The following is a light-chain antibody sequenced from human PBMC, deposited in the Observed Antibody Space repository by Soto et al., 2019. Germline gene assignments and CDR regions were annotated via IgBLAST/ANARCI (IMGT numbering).Light chain of an antibody. J-gene: IGKJ2*01. CDR2: DAS. CDR3: QQFNSYPHT. Sequence: AIQLTQSPSSLSAFVGDRVTITCRASQGISRALAWYQQKPGKAPKLLIYDASSLESGVPSRFSGSGSGTDFPLPISRLQPEDFATFYCQQFNSYPHTFGQGTKLEIK. CDR1: QGISRA. V-gene: IGKV1-13*02.